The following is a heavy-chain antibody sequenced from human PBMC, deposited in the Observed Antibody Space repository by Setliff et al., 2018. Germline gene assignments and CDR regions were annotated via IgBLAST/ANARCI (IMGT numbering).Heavy chain of an antibody. CDR2: INPSSGRT. D-gene: IGHD3-22*01. Sequence: ASVKVSCKASGYTFTSHYMHWVRQAPGLGLERMGTINPSSGRTSYAQKFQGRVTMTRDTSTSTVYMDMSSRRSEDTAVYYCARDVFPYHYEGAFDIWGQVTMVTVSS. V-gene: IGHV1-46*01. J-gene: IGHJ3*02. CDR3: ARDVFPYHYEGAFDI. CDR1: GYTFTSHY.